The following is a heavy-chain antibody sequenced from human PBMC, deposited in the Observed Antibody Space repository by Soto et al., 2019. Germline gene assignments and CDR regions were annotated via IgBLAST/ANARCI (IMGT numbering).Heavy chain of an antibody. Sequence: QVQLQQWGAGLLKPSETLSLTCAVYDGSSNNYYWSWIRQPPGKGLEWIGEINHSGSPNYTASLKSRVSIPESTSKKQFSLELRFVTAADTAVYYCARGGLIRGVLYYWGQGTLVTVSS. V-gene: IGHV4-34*01. CDR2: INHSGSP. J-gene: IGHJ4*02. D-gene: IGHD3-10*01. CDR1: DGSSNNYY. CDR3: ARGGLIRGVLYY.